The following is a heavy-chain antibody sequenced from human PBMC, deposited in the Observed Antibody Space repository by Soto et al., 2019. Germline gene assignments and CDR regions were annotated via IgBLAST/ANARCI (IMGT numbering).Heavy chain of an antibody. CDR3: ARPLPLDDYYYGMDV. V-gene: IGHV1-69*13. CDR2: IIPIFGTA. CDR1: GGTFSSYA. J-gene: IGHJ6*02. Sequence: GASVKVSCKASGGTFSSYAISWVRQAPGQGVERMGGIIPIFGTANYAQKFQGRVTITADESTSTAYMELSSLRSEDTAVYYCARPLPLDDYYYGMDVWGQGTTVTVSS. D-gene: IGHD2-2*01.